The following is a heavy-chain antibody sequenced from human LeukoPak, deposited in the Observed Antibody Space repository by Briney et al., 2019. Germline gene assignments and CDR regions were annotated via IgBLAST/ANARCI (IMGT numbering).Heavy chain of an antibody. J-gene: IGHJ3*02. V-gene: IGHV4-39*07. CDR3: ARERGGI. CDR2: IYYSGST. Sequence: SETLSLTCTVSGGSISSSNYYWGWIPQPPGKGLEWIGSIYYSGSTYYNPSPKSRVTISVDTSKNQFSLKLSSVTGADTAVYYCARERGGIWGQGTMVTVSS. D-gene: IGHD3-16*01. CDR1: GGSISSSNYY.